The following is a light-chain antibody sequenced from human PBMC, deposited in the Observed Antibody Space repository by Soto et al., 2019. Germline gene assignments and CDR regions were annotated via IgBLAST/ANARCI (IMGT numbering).Light chain of an antibody. V-gene: IGKV1-39*01. CDR2: AAS. CDR1: QSISSY. CDR3: QQSYSTPPD. Sequence: DIQMTQSPSSLSASVGDRATITCRASQSISSYLNWYQQKPGKAPKLLIYAASSLRSGVPSRFSGSGSGTDFTLTISSLQPEDFATYYCQQSYSTPPDFGGGTKVDIK. J-gene: IGKJ4*01.